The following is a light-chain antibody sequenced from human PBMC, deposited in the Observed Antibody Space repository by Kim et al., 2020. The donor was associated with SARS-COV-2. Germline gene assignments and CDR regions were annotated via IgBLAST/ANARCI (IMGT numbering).Light chain of an antibody. Sequence: GQEVHISCTGSSSNIGTNYVSWYQQVPGTAPKLLIYDNNKRPSGIPDRFSGSKSGTSATLGITGLQTGDEADYYCGTWDSSMSAVVFGGGTQLTVL. CDR3: GTWDSSMSAVV. J-gene: IGLJ2*01. CDR2: DNN. V-gene: IGLV1-51*01. CDR1: SSNIGTNY.